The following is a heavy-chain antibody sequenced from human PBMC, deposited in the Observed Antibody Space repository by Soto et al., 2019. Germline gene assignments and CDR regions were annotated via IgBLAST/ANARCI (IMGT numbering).Heavy chain of an antibody. J-gene: IGHJ4*02. Sequence: EVQLVESGGGLVQPGGSLRLSCAASGFTFSGYSLNWVRQAPGKGLEWLSYISGTSRTIYYADSVEGRFTISRDNAKNSLYLQMNSLRAEDTAVYYCPRDRAEDYWGQGTLVTVSS. CDR2: ISGTSRTI. CDR3: PRDRAEDY. CDR1: GFTFSGYS. V-gene: IGHV3-48*01.